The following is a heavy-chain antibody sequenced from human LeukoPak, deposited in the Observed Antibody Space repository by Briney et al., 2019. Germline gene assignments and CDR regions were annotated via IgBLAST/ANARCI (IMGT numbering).Heavy chain of an antibody. J-gene: IGHJ6*02. CDR2: IYTSGST. CDR3: ARGGPSMDV. V-gene: IGHV4-61*02. Sequence: PSETLSLTCTVSGGSISSGSYYWSWIRQPAGKGLEWIGRIYTSGSTNYNPSLKSRVTISVDTSKNQFSLKLSSVTAADTAVYYCARGGPSMDVWGQGTTVTISS. D-gene: IGHD6-25*01. CDR1: GGSISSGSYY.